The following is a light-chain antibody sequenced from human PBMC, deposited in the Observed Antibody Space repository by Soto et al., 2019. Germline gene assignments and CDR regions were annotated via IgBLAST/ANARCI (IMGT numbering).Light chain of an antibody. CDR3: CSYAGSYTLV. V-gene: IGLV2-11*01. Sequence: QSALTQPPSVSGSPGQSVTISCTGTINDVGAYHYVSWYQQHPGKAPKRMIYDVTHRPSGVPDRFSGSKSGNTASLTISGLQAEDEADYYCCSYAGSYTLVFGGGTKLTVL. CDR1: INDVGAYHY. CDR2: DVT. J-gene: IGLJ3*02.